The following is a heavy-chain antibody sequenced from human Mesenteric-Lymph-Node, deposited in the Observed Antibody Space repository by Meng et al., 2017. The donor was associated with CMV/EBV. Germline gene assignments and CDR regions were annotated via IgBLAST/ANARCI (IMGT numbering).Heavy chain of an antibody. V-gene: IGHV3-30*02. CDR2: IRQDGNDK. J-gene: IGHJ4*02. CDR1: GFTFDDYG. CDR3: ARDNRDWACDY. D-gene: IGHD3-9*01. Sequence: GESLKISCAASGFTFDDYGMSWVRQVPGKGLEWVSFIRQDGNDKFYVDSVKGRFTVSRDNSKSTLYLQMDSLRPEDTAVYYCARDNRDWACDYWGRGALVTVSS.